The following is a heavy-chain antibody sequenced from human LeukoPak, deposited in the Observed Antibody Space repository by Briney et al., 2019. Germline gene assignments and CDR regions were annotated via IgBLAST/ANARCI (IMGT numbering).Heavy chain of an antibody. V-gene: IGHV4-59*02. Sequence: PGGSLRLSCAASGFTVSSNYMSWVRQAPGKGLEWIGSIYHEGYTYYNPALKSRVTMSVDTSKNQFSLKLSSVTAADTAVYYCAREWGQTDYWGQGTLVTVSS. D-gene: IGHD3-16*01. CDR1: GFTVSSNY. J-gene: IGHJ4*02. CDR3: AREWGQTDY. CDR2: IYHEGYT.